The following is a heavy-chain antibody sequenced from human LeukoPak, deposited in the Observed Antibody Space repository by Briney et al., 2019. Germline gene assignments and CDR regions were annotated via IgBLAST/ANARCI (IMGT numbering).Heavy chain of an antibody. D-gene: IGHD2-8*02. CDR2: IKQDGTEK. Sequence: HPGESLRLSCAASGFTFTTYWLGWVRQPPGKGLEWVANIKQDGTEKYYVDSVKGRFTISRDNAKNSVYLQMNNLRAEDTAVYYCARAGTGLDYWGQGTLVTVSS. CDR3: ARAGTGLDY. CDR1: GFTFTTYW. V-gene: IGHV3-7*01. J-gene: IGHJ4*02.